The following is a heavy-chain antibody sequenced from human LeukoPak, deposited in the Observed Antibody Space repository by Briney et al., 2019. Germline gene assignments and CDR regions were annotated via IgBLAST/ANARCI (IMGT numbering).Heavy chain of an antibody. CDR1: GYTFTSYD. Sequence: ASVKVSCKASGYTFTSYDINWVRQATGQGLEWTGWMNPNSGNTGYAQKFQGRVTITRNTSISTAYMELSSLRSEDTAVYYCARGVTIFGVVISHYYYYMDVWGKGTTVTVSS. V-gene: IGHV1-8*03. CDR3: ARGVTIFGVVISHYYYYMDV. D-gene: IGHD3-3*01. CDR2: MNPNSGNT. J-gene: IGHJ6*03.